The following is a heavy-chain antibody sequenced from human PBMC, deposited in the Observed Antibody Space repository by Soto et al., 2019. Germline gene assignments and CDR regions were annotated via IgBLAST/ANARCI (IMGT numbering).Heavy chain of an antibody. D-gene: IGHD2-15*01. V-gene: IGHV3-74*01. CDR3: ARERGGYSSDF. Sequence: GGSLRLSCAASGFTFSSYWMSWVRQAPGKGLVWVSRINGDGDYTNYADSVKGRFTISRDNAKNTLYLQMNSLRAEDTAVYYCARERGGYSSDFWGQGTLVTVSS. J-gene: IGHJ4*02. CDR1: GFTFSSYW. CDR2: INGDGDYT.